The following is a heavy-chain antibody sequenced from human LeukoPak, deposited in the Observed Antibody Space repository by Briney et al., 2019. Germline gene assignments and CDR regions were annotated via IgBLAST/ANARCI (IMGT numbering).Heavy chain of an antibody. Sequence: PGGSLRLSCAASGFTFSSYSMSWVRQAPGKGLEWVSAISGSGGSTYYADSVKGRFTISRDNSKNTLYLQMNSLRAEDTAVYYCAKDRHYSNYPRGYFDYWGQGTLVTVSS. CDR3: AKDRHYSNYPRGYFDY. CDR2: ISGSGGST. J-gene: IGHJ4*02. V-gene: IGHV3-23*01. D-gene: IGHD4-11*01. CDR1: GFTFSSYS.